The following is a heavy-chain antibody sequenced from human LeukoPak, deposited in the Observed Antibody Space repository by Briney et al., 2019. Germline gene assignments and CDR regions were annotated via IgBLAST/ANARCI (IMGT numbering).Heavy chain of an antibody. J-gene: IGHJ4*02. CDR2: IRYDGSNK. Sequence: GGSLRLSCAASGFTFSSYGMHWVRQAPGKGLEWVAFIRYDGSNKYYADSVEGRFTISRDNSKNTLYLEMNSLRAEDMAVYYCAKSHVIASYVGDYWGQGTLVTVSS. D-gene: IGHD2-21*01. V-gene: IGHV3-30*02. CDR3: AKSHVIASYVGDY. CDR1: GFTFSSYG.